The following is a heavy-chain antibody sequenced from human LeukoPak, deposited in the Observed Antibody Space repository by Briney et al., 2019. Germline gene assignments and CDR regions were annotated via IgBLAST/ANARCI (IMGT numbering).Heavy chain of an antibody. CDR1: GFTFSSYD. CDR2: IGTAGDT. CDR3: ARDPVTSMVRGVTIPNWFDP. D-gene: IGHD3-10*01. Sequence: GGSLRLSCAASGFTFSSYDMHWVRQATGKGLEWVSAIGTAGDTYYPGSVKGRFTISRENAKNSLYLQMNSLRAGDTAVYYCARDPVTSMVRGVTIPNWFDPWGQGTLVTVSS. J-gene: IGHJ5*02. V-gene: IGHV3-13*01.